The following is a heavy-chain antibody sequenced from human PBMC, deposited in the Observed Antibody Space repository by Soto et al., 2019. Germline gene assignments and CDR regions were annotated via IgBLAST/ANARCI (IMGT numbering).Heavy chain of an antibody. V-gene: IGHV4-59*01. CDR3: ARWKATVVTNLFDP. Sequence: SETLSLTCTVSGGSISSYYWSWIRQPPGKGLEWIGYIYYSGSTNYNPSLKSRVTISVDTSKNQFSLKLSSVTAADTAVYYCARWKATVVTNLFDPCGQGTLVTVSS. CDR2: IYYSGST. CDR1: GGSISSYY. J-gene: IGHJ5*02. D-gene: IGHD4-17*01.